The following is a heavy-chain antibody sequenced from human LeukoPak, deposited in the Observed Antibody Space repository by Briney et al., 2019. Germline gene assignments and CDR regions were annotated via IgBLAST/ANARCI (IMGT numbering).Heavy chain of an antibody. J-gene: IGHJ4*02. CDR2: ISSSSSYI. Sequence: GGSLRLSCAASGFTFTSYTMNWVRQAPGKGLEWVSSISSSSSYIYYADSVKGRFTISRDNAKNSLYLQMNSLRAEDTAIYYCARQSGTMVTTRFDYWGQGTLVTVSS. V-gene: IGHV3-21*01. CDR3: ARQSGTMVTTRFDY. D-gene: IGHD4-17*01. CDR1: GFTFTSYT.